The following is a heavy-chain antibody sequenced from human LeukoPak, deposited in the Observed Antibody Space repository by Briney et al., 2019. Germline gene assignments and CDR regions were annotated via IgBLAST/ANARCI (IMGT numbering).Heavy chain of an antibody. J-gene: IGHJ4*02. CDR2: IYYSGST. D-gene: IGHD1-14*01. CDR3: AREGPETYNFDF. V-gene: IGHV4-39*07. CDR1: GGSISSSSYY. Sequence: SETLSLTCTVSGGSISSSSYYWGWIRQPPGKGLEWIGSIYYSGSTYYNPSLKSRVTISVDTSKNQFSLKLSSVTAADTAVYYCAREGPETYNFDFWGQGTLVTVSS.